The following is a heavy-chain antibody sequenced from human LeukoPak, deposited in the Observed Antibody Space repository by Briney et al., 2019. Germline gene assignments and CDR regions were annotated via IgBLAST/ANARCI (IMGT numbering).Heavy chain of an antibody. CDR3: ARDLVTVAKGFDI. D-gene: IGHD4-17*01. CDR2: ISYRGST. Sequence: SETLSLTCTVSGDSFSSHYWTWIRQPPGKGLEWIGYISYRGSTNYNPSLKSRVTISIDTSKNQFSLRLSSVTAADTAVYYCARDLVTVAKGFDIWGQGTMVSVSS. J-gene: IGHJ3*02. V-gene: IGHV4-59*11. CDR1: GDSFSSHY.